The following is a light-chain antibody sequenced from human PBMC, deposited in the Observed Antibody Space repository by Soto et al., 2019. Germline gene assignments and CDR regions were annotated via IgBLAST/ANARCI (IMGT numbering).Light chain of an antibody. J-gene: IGKJ4*01. CDR1: QSVSSY. CDR3: QQSSNWPLT. V-gene: IGKV3-11*01. CDR2: DAS. Sequence: EIVLTQSPATLSLSPGERGTLSCMASQSVSSYLDWYQQKPGQAPRLLIYDASIRATGIQARFSGSGSGTDFTLTISSLEPEDFAVYYCQQSSNWPLTFGGGTKVEIK.